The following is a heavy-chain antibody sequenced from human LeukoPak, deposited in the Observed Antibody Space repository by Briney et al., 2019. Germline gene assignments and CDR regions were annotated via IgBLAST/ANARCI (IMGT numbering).Heavy chain of an antibody. CDR1: GFTFSSYA. D-gene: IGHD3-22*01. CDR3: AKGSYYYDSSGYYLIFLFPFGY. V-gene: IGHV3-23*01. CDR2: ISGSGGST. Sequence: GGSLRLSCAASGFTFSSYAMSWVRQAPGKGLEWVSAISGSGGSTYYADSVKGRFTISRDNSKNTLYLQMNSLRAEDTAVYYCAKGSYYYDSSGYYLIFLFPFGYWGQGTLVTVSS. J-gene: IGHJ4*02.